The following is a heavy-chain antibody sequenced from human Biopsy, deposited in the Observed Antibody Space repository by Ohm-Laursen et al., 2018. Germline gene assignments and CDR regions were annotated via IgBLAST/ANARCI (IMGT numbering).Heavy chain of an antibody. CDR3: VRSNYHYYGFDV. J-gene: IGHJ6*02. CDR2: TYYSGST. V-gene: IGHV4-59*01. CDR1: GGSISRDY. Sequence: GTLSLTCPVSGGSISRDYYAWIRQPPRKGLQWIGYTYYSGSTNYNPSLNSRVTIAVDSSKNQFSLRLTSVTAADTDVYYCVRSNYHYYGFDVWGQGTTVTVSS.